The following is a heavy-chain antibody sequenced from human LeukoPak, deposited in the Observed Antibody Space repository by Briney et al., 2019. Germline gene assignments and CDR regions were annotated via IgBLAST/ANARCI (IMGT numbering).Heavy chain of an antibody. CDR1: EFTFSSYW. Sequence: GGSLRLSCTASEFTFSSYWMSWVRQAPGKGLEWVANIKRDGSEKDYVDSVKGRFTISRDNAKNSLYLQMNSLRDEDTAVYYCASLPIYCSSASCYRQFDYWGQGTLVTVSS. CDR3: ASLPIYCSSASCYRQFDY. V-gene: IGHV3-7*01. J-gene: IGHJ4*02. CDR2: IKRDGSEK. D-gene: IGHD2-2*02.